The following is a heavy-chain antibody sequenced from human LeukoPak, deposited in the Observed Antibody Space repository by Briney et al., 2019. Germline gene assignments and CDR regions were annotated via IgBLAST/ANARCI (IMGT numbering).Heavy chain of an antibody. D-gene: IGHD6-13*01. V-gene: IGHV1-24*01. CDR3: AKWAPLYSSSWYDLDY. Sequence: ASVKVSCKVSGYTLTELYMHLVRQAPGQGLEWMGGFDPEDKETIYAQKFEGRVTMSEDTSTDKSYMELSRLMSEDTAVYYCAKWAPLYSSSWYDLDYWGQGTLVTVSS. CDR2: FDPEDKET. J-gene: IGHJ4*02. CDR1: GYTLTELY.